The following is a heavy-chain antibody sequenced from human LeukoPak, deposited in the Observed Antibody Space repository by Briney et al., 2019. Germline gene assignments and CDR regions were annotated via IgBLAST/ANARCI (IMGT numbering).Heavy chain of an antibody. Sequence: PGGSLRLSCAASGFTVSSNYMSWVRQAPGTGLEWVSIIYDIGSTYYADSVKGRFTISRDNSQNTLYLQLNSLRAEDTAVYYCARTAVTPGSSDAFDIWGQGTMVTVSS. CDR1: GFTVSSNY. J-gene: IGHJ3*02. V-gene: IGHV3-53*01. D-gene: IGHD4-17*01. CDR3: ARTAVTPGSSDAFDI. CDR2: IYDIGST.